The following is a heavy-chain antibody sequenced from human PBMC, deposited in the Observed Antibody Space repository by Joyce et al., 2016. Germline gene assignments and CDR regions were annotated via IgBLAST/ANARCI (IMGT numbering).Heavy chain of an antibody. Sequence: EVQLLESGGGLVQPGGSLRPSCAASGFTFTEFSMTWVRQAPGKGLGWVSSVNGGGGFTYYADSLKGRFTIFTDNSKNTLYLEMSSLSADDTAVYYCAKDAQSAPYYFDSWGRGTLVAVSS. D-gene: IGHD4-11*01. CDR1: GFTFTEFS. J-gene: IGHJ4*02. CDR2: VNGGGGFT. CDR3: AKDAQSAPYYFDS. V-gene: IGHV3-23*01.